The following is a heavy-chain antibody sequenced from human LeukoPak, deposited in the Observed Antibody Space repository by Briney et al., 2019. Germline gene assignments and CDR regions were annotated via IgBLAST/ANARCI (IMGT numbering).Heavy chain of an antibody. CDR1: GFTFSSYG. D-gene: IGHD1-26*01. CDR3: AREREFGSGSYDY. J-gene: IGHJ4*02. V-gene: IGHV3-33*01. CDR2: IWYDGSNK. Sequence: GVSLRLSCAASGFTFSSYGMHWVRQAPGKGLEWVAVIWYDGSNKYYADSVKGRFTISRDNSKNTLYLQMNSLRAEDTAVYYCAREREFGSGSYDYWGQGTLVTVSS.